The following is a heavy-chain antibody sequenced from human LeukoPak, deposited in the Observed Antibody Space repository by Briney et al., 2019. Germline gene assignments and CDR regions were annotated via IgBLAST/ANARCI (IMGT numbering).Heavy chain of an antibody. CDR1: GFTFSSYG. Sequence: SGGSLRLSRAASGFTFSSYGMHWVRQAPGKGLEWVAVIWYDGSNKYYADSVKGRFTISRDNSKNTLYLQMNSLRAEDTAVYYCAREGGSGWYGDYYGMDVWGQGTTVTVSS. CDR2: IWYDGSNK. CDR3: AREGGSGWYGDYYGMDV. J-gene: IGHJ6*02. V-gene: IGHV3-33*01. D-gene: IGHD6-19*01.